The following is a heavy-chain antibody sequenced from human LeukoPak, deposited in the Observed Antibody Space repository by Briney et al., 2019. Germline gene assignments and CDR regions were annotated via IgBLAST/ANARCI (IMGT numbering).Heavy chain of an antibody. CDR3: AREGDYGVIFDY. D-gene: IGHD4-17*01. CDR2: TYYSGST. V-gene: IGHV4-59*11. Sequence: SETLSLTCTVSGGSISSHYWSWIRQPPGKGLDWIGYTYYSGSTNYNPSLKSRVTISLDTSKNQFALKLSSVTAADTAAYYCAREGDYGVIFDYWGQGTLVTVSS. CDR1: GGSISSHY. J-gene: IGHJ4*02.